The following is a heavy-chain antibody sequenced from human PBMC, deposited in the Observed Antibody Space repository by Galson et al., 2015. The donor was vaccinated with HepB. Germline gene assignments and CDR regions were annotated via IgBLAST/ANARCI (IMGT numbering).Heavy chain of an antibody. CDR3: MKMWYNYDSSGEDAFDI. D-gene: IGHD3-22*01. J-gene: IGHJ3*02. CDR2: ISSNGGST. Sequence: SLRLSCAASGFTFSSYAMHWVRQAPGKGLEYVSAISSNGGSTYYADSVKGRFTISRDNSKNTLYLQMSSLRAEDTAVYYCMKMWYNYDSSGEDAFDIWGQGRMVTVSS. V-gene: IGHV3-64D*06. CDR1: GFTFSSYA.